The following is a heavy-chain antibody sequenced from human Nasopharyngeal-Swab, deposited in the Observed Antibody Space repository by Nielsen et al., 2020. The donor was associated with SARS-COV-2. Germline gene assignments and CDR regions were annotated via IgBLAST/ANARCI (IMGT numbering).Heavy chain of an antibody. D-gene: IGHD2-2*01. CDR2: IRSKAYGGTT. CDR3: ARERGLVPAATPWFDP. V-gene: IGHV3-49*02. Sequence: WIRQPPGKGLEWVGFIRSKAYGGTTEYAASVKGRFTISRDDSKSIAYLQMNSLKTEDTAVYYCARERGLVPAATPWFDPWGQGTRVTVSS. J-gene: IGHJ5*02.